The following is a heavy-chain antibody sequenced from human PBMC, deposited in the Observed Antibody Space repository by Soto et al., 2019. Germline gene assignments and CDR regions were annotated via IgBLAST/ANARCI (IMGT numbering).Heavy chain of an antibody. J-gene: IGHJ4*02. CDR3: ARFPNYYDGSGYYFDY. CDR1: GYTFTSYY. Sequence: EASVKVSCKASGYTFTSYYMHWVRQAPGQGLEWMGIINPSGGSTSYAQKFQGRVTMTRDTSTSTVYMELSSLRSEDTAVYYCARFPNYYDGSGYYFDYWGQGTLVTVSS. CDR2: INPSGGST. D-gene: IGHD3-22*01. V-gene: IGHV1-46*01.